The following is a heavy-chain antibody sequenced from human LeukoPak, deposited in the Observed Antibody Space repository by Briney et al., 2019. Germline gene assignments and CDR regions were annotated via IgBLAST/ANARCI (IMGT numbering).Heavy chain of an antibody. J-gene: IGHJ6*03. CDR3: ARAGYCSGGSCYLVYYYYMDV. V-gene: IGHV1-2*02. CDR2: INPNSGGT. D-gene: IGHD2-15*01. Sequence: ASVKVSCQASGYTFHGYYMHWVRQPPGQGLEWMGWINPNSGGTNYPQKFQGRVTMTRDTSISTPYMELSRLRSEDTAVYYCARAGYCSGGSCYLVYYYYMDVWGKGTTVTISS. CDR1: GYTFHGYY.